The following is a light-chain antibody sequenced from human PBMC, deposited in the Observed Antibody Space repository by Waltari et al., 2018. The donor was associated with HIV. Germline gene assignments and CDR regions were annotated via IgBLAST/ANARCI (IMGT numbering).Light chain of an antibody. V-gene: IGLV2-23*02. J-gene: IGLJ3*02. CDR1: STDLGRYDL. CDR3: CSYAGITTWV. Sequence: QSALTQPASQPGQSITISCTGTSTDLGRYDLVSWYQHQPGRAPKLIIYDVTKWPSGVSHRFSGSKSGATASLTISGLQAEDEADYYCCSYAGITTWVFGGGTKVTVL. CDR2: DVT.